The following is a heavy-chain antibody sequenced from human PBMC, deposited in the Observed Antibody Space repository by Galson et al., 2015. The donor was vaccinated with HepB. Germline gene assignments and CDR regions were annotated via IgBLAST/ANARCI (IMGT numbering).Heavy chain of an antibody. CDR2: INHSGST. CDR1: GGSFSGYY. CDR3: ARGQRGITMVRGHLPRPLDY. Sequence: ETLSLTCAVYGGSFSGYYWSWIRQPPGKGLEWIGEINHSGSTNYNPSLKSRVTISVDTSKNQFSLQLSSVTAADTAVYYCARGQRGITMVRGHLPRPLDYWGQGTLVTVSS. D-gene: IGHD3-10*01. J-gene: IGHJ4*02. V-gene: IGHV4-34*01.